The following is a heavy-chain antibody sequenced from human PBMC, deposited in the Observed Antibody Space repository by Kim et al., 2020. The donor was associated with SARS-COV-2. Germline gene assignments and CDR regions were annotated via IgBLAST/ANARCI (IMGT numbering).Heavy chain of an antibody. Sequence: ADTVKGRFTISRDNSKNTLYLQMNSLRAEDTAVYDCAKAPGRLNYYGMDVWGQGTTVTVSS. CDR3: AKAPGRLNYYGMDV. J-gene: IGHJ6*02. V-gene: IGHV3-30*02. D-gene: IGHD1-26*01.